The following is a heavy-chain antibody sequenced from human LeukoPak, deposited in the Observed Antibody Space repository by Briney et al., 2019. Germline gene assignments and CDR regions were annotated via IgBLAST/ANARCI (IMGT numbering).Heavy chain of an antibody. CDR2: ISGRGDNT. J-gene: IGHJ4*02. V-gene: IGHV3-23*01. Sequence: GGSLRLSCAASGFTFSSYAMSWVRQAPGKGLEWVSGISGRGDNTSYADSVKGRFTISRDNSKNTLYLQMNSLRAKDTAVYYCAKRPRWLQFHYWGQGTLVTVSS. CDR3: AKRPRWLQFHY. CDR1: GFTFSSYA. D-gene: IGHD5-24*01.